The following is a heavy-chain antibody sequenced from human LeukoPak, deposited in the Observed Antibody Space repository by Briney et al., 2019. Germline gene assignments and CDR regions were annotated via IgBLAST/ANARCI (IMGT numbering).Heavy chain of an antibody. CDR2: ISWHSAVK. Sequence: GRSLRLSCAASGLSFDEYVMHWVRQGPGKGLEWVGGISWHSAVKWYGRSMQGRFTISSGNAKTSLSLEINSLRPEDTALYYCAKDGSDSGQTSYWYFDVWGRGPLVTVSS. V-gene: IGHV3-9*01. J-gene: IGHJ2*01. D-gene: IGHD2-8*02. CDR1: GLSFDEYV. CDR3: AKDGSDSGQTSYWYFDV.